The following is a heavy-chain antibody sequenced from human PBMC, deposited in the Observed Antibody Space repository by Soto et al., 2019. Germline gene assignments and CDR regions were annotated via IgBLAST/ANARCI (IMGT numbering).Heavy chain of an antibody. CDR3: AKRGAYTLPPSSTSDY. Sequence: EVQLLESGGGLVQPGGSLRLSCAASGFTFSSYAMSWVRQAPGKGLEWVSAISGSGGSTYYADSVKGRFTISRDNSKNTLNLQMNSLRAEDTAVYYCAKRGAYTLPPSSTSDYWGQGTLVTVSS. V-gene: IGHV3-23*01. CDR1: GFTFSSYA. CDR2: ISGSGGST. D-gene: IGHD1-26*01. J-gene: IGHJ4*02.